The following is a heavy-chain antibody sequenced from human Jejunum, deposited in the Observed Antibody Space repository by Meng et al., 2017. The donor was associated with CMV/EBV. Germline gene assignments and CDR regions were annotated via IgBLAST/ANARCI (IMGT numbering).Heavy chain of an antibody. CDR2: IYYSGRT. CDR1: YY. Sequence: YYWSWIRQDPGKGLEWIGHIYYSGRTDYNPSLKSRINVAVDTSKSQFSLKLSSVTAADTAVYYGARTLGETTDYGSGTYLPMYWFDPWGRGTLVTVSS. J-gene: IGHJ5*02. V-gene: IGHV4-31*02. D-gene: IGHD3-10*01. CDR3: ARTLGETTDYGSGTYLPMYWFDP.